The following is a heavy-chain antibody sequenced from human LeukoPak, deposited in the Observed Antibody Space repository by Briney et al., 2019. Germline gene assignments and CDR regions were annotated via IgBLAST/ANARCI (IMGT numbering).Heavy chain of an antibody. CDR3: AREYGNYRDY. D-gene: IGHD4-17*01. V-gene: IGHV3-48*03. J-gene: IGHJ4*02. CDR2: ISSSGSTI. Sequence: GGSLRLSCAASGFTFSSYEMNWVRQAPGKGLEWVSHISSSGSTIYYADFVKGRFTISRDNAKNSLYLQMDSLRAEDTALYYCAREYGNYRDYWGRGTLVIVSS. CDR1: GFTFSSYE.